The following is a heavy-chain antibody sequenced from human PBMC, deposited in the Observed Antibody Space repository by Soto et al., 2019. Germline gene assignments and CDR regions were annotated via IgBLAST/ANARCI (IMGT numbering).Heavy chain of an antibody. V-gene: IGHV4-34*01. Sequence: SETLSLTCAVYGGSFSGYYWSWIRQPPGKGLEWIGEINHSGSTNYNPSLKSRVTISVDTSKNQFSLKLSSVTAADTAVYYCARGLPLGYCSSTSCPVGYYMDVWGKGTTVTVSS. CDR2: INHSGST. CDR1: GGSFSGYY. D-gene: IGHD2-2*01. CDR3: ARGLPLGYCSSTSCPVGYYMDV. J-gene: IGHJ6*03.